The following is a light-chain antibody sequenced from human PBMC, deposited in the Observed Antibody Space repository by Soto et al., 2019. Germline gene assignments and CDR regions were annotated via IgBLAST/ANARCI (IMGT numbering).Light chain of an antibody. CDR1: SSNIGAGYG. Sequence: QSVLTQPPSVSGAPGQRVTISCTGSSSNIGAGYGVHWYQQLPGTAPKLLIYGSTNRPSGVPDRFSGSKSGTSASLAITGLQAEDEADYYCQSYDSSLSGWVFGGGTKLTFL. V-gene: IGLV1-40*01. CDR3: QSYDSSLSGWV. J-gene: IGLJ3*02. CDR2: GST.